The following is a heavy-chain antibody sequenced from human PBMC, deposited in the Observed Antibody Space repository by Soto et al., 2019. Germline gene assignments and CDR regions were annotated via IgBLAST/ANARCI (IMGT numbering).Heavy chain of an antibody. Sequence: GGSLRLSCAASGFTFSDYYMSWIRQAPGKGLEWVSYISSSSSYTNYADSVKGRFTISRDNAKNSLYLQMNSLRAEDTAVYYCARDRDYGSGSYSVHDYWGQGTLVTVSS. CDR3: ARDRDYGSGSYSVHDY. J-gene: IGHJ4*02. V-gene: IGHV3-11*05. D-gene: IGHD3-10*01. CDR2: ISSSSSYT. CDR1: GFTFSDYY.